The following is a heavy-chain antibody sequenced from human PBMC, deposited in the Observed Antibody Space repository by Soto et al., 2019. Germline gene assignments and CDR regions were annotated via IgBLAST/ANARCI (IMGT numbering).Heavy chain of an antibody. Sequence: GGSLRLSCAASGFTFSSYWMHWVRQAPGKGLVWVSRINSDGSSTSYADSVKGRFTISRDNAKNTLYLQMNSLRAEDTAVYYCARAPHIVVVTAMDYYGMDVWGQGTTVTVSS. CDR3: ARAPHIVVVTAMDYYGMDV. CDR1: GFTFSSYW. V-gene: IGHV3-74*01. D-gene: IGHD2-21*02. CDR2: INSDGSST. J-gene: IGHJ6*02.